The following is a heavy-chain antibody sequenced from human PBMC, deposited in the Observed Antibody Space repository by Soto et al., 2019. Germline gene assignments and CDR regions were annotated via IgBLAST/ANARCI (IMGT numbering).Heavy chain of an antibody. Sequence: GGSPRLSCTASGFPFSHYAMNWVRQGPGTGREWVADISGSCDNARHADSVRGRFTISRDNSRDTLYLQMNSLRVDDTAVYYCGKERRGSGWSVCNFWGQGXLVTVPS. V-gene: IGHV3-23*01. CDR1: GFPFSHYA. D-gene: IGHD6-19*01. CDR3: GKERRGSGWSVCNF. J-gene: IGHJ4*02. CDR2: ISGSCDNA.